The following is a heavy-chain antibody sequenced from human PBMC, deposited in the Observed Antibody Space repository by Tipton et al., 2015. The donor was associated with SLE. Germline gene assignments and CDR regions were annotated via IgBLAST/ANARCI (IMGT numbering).Heavy chain of an antibody. J-gene: IGHJ4*02. Sequence: QVQLVQSGVEVKKPGASVKVSCKASGYTFIHKGTSWVRQAPGQGLEFMGWISVYNGYTNYAQKFQGRVTLTTDTSTSTAYMELRSPRSDDTAVYYCARVVVGAFDYWGQGTLVTVSS. CDR3: ARVVVGAFDY. CDR1: GYTFIHKG. V-gene: IGHV1-18*01. CDR2: ISVYNGYT. D-gene: IGHD2-15*01.